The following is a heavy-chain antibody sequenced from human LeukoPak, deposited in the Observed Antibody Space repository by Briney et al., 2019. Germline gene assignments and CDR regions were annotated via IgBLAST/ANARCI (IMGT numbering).Heavy chain of an antibody. D-gene: IGHD1-26*01. CDR2: IYYSGST. J-gene: IGHJ1*01. CDR1: GGSISSSSYY. V-gene: IGHV4-39*01. CDR3: ARLAVGATYAEYFQH. Sequence: KSSETLSLTCTVSGGSISSSSYYWGWIRQPPGKGLEWIGSIYYSGSTYYNPSLKSRVTISVDTSKNQFSLKLSSVTAADTAVYYCARLAVGATYAEYFQHWGQGTLVTVSS.